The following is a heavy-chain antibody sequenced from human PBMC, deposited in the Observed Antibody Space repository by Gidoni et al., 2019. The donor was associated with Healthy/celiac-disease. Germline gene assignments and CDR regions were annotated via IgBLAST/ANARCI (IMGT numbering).Heavy chain of an antibody. D-gene: IGHD5-12*01. V-gene: IGHV3-23*01. CDR3: AKDNPYTGYRGYDFDAFDI. CDR2: ISGSGGIT. CDR1: GVTLSSYA. Sequence: EVQLLEPGGGLVQPGGSLRPSCAASGVTLSSYAMSWVRPAPGKGLEVVSSISGSGGITYDPDSVNDRFTISRDNSKNTLYLQMNSLRAEDTAVYYCAKDNPYTGYRGYDFDAFDIWGQGTMVTVSS. J-gene: IGHJ3*02.